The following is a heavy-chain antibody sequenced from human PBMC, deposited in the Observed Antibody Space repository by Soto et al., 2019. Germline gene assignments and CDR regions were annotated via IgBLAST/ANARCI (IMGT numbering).Heavy chain of an antibody. J-gene: IGHJ4*02. CDR3: AKEGIFGSYFDY. D-gene: IGHD2-15*01. Sequence: GGSLRLSCAASGFTFSSYGMHWVRQAPGKGLEWVAVISYDGSNKYYADSVKGRFTISRDNSKNTLYLQMNSLRAEDTAVYYCAKEGIFGSYFDYWGQGTLVTVSS. CDR2: ISYDGSNK. CDR1: GFTFSSYG. V-gene: IGHV3-30*18.